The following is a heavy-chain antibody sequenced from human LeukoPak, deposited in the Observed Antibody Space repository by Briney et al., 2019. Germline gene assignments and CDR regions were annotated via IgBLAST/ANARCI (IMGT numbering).Heavy chain of an antibody. CDR1: GYTFTSYG. Sequence: ASVKVSCKASGYTFTSYGISWVRQVPGQGLEWMGWISAYNGNTNYAQKLQGRVTMTTDTSTSTAYMELRSLRSDDTAVYYCARAHYDFWSGSHLYYFDYWGQGTLVTVSS. V-gene: IGHV1-18*01. J-gene: IGHJ4*02. CDR3: ARAHYDFWSGSHLYYFDY. CDR2: ISAYNGNT. D-gene: IGHD3-3*01.